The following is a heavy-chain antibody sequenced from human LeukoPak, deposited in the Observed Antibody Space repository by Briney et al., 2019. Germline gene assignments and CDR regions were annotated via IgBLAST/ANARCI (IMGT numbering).Heavy chain of an antibody. CDR3: ARTTWAKTFDY. Sequence: ASVKVSCKASGYTFTSYGISWVRQAPGQGLEWMGWISAYNGNTNYAQKLQVRVTMTTDTSTSTAYMELRSLRSDDTAVYYCARTTWAKTFDYWAREPWSPSPQ. CDR2: ISAYNGNT. CDR1: GYTFTSYG. V-gene: IGHV1-18*01. J-gene: IGHJ4*02. D-gene: IGHD4-17*01.